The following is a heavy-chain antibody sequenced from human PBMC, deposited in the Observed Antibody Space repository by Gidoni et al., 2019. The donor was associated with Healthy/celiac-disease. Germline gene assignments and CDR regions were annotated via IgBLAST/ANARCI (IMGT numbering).Heavy chain of an antibody. V-gene: IGHV3-23*01. CDR2: ISGSGGST. CDR1: GFTLGRYA. CDR3: AKDGEYSSSLDAFDI. Sequence: EVQLWESVGGWERPGGSLELTWAASGFTLGRYAMSWVRQAPGKGLEWVSAISGSGGSTYYAVSVKGRFTISRDNSKNTLYLQMNSLRAEDTAVYYCAKDGEYSSSLDAFDIWGQGTMVTVSS. J-gene: IGHJ3*02. D-gene: IGHD6-6*01.